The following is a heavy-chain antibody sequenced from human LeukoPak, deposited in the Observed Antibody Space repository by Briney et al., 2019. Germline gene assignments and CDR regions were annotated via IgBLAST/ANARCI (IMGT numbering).Heavy chain of an antibody. CDR3: ARVTTGSTTLDS. D-gene: IGHD1-1*01. Sequence: PSETLSLTCAVSGASISSSIHYWGWVRQPPGKGLEWIGSVYYSGGTHYNPSLESRLTISVDTSNNRFSLKLKSVTAADTAVFYCARVTTGSTTLDSWGQGILVTVSS. CDR1: GASISSSIHY. J-gene: IGHJ5*01. CDR2: VYYSGGT. V-gene: IGHV4-39*02.